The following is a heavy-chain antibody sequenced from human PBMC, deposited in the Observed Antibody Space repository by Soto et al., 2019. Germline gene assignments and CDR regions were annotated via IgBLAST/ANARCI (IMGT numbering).Heavy chain of an antibody. V-gene: IGHV4-59*08. CDR1: GGSISSYY. CDR3: ARRYGPGFDY. CDR2: IYYSGST. Sequence: QVQLQESGPGLVKPSETLSLTCTVSGGSISSYYWSWIRQPPGKGLEWIGYIYYSGSTNYNPSLKSRVTISVDTSKNQFSLKLSSVTAVDTAVYYCARRYGPGFDYWGQGTLVTVSS. D-gene: IGHD4-17*01. J-gene: IGHJ4*02.